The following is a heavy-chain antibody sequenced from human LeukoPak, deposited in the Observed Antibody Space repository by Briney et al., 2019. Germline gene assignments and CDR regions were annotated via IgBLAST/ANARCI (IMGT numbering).Heavy chain of an antibody. CDR1: GFTFSSYS. V-gene: IGHV3-21*04. CDR3: AKVISFYYDSSGHFYFDY. D-gene: IGHD3-22*01. CDR2: ISSSSSYI. Sequence: GGSLRLSCAASGFTFSSYSMNWVRQAPGKGLEWVSSISSSSSYIYYADSVKGRLTISRDNSKNTLYLQMNSLRAEDTAVYYCAKVISFYYDSSGHFYFDYWGQGALVTVSS. J-gene: IGHJ4*02.